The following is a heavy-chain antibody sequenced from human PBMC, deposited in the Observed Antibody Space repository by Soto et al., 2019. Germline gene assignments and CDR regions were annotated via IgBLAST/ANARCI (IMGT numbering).Heavy chain of an antibody. Sequence: QVTLKESGPVLVKPTETLTLTCTVSGFSLSNARMGVSWIRQPPGKALEWLAHIFSNDEKSYNTSLKSRLTTSKDTSKSQVVLTMTNMDPVHTARYYCERTRVDEDYCYGMDVWGQGTTVTVSS. V-gene: IGHV2-26*01. CDR2: IFSNDEK. CDR3: ERTRVDEDYCYGMDV. J-gene: IGHJ6*02. D-gene: IGHD2-15*01. CDR1: GFSLSNARMG.